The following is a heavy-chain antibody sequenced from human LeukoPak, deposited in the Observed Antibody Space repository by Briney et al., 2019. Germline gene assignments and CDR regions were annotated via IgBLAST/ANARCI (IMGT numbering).Heavy chain of an antibody. CDR1: GGSISSYY. CDR3: ARVGSTYYYDSSGYNEGGFDI. CDR2: IYYSGST. J-gene: IGHJ3*02. V-gene: IGHV4-59*12. D-gene: IGHD3-22*01. Sequence: SETLSLTCTVSGGSISSYYWSWIRQPPGKGLEWIGYIYYSGSTNYNPSLKSRVTMSVDTSKNQFSLKLSSVTAADTAVYYCARVGSTYYYDSSGYNEGGFDIWGQGTMVTVSS.